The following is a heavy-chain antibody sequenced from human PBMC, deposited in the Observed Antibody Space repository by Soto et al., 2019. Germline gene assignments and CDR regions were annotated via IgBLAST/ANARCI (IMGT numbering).Heavy chain of an antibody. Sequence: GGSLRLSCAASGFTFSSYWMSWVRQAPGKGLEWVANIKQDGSEKYYVDSVKGRFTISRDNAKNSLYLQMNSLRAEDTAVYYCARVLYYYGSGSGDYWGQGTLVTVSS. CDR3: ARVLYYYGSGSGDY. J-gene: IGHJ4*02. CDR2: IKQDGSEK. V-gene: IGHV3-7*05. D-gene: IGHD3-10*01. CDR1: GFTFSSYW.